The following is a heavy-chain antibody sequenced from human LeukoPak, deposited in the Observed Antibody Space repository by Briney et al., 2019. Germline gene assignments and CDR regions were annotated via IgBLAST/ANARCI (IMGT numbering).Heavy chain of an antibody. J-gene: IGHJ4*02. CDR2: INHSGST. D-gene: IGHD6-13*01. CDR3: ARRQQQLYFDY. V-gene: IGHV4-34*01. Sequence: PPETLSLTCAVYGGSFSGYYWSWIRQPPGKGLEWIGEINHSGSTNYNPSLKSRVTISVDTSKNQFSLKLSSVTAADTAVYYCARRQQQLYFDYWGQGTLVTVSS. CDR1: GGSFSGYY.